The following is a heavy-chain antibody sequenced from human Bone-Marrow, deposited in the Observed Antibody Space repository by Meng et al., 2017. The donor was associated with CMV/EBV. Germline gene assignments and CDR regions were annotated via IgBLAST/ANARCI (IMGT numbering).Heavy chain of an antibody. D-gene: IGHD3-10*01. Sequence: GGSLRLSCAASGFTFSSYSMNWVRQAPGKGLEWVSSISSSSSYIYYADSVKGRFTISRDNAKNSLYLQMNSLRAEDTAVYYCARDTDYGSGRGYYLDYWGQGTLVTVTS. CDR2: ISSSSSYI. V-gene: IGHV3-21*01. J-gene: IGHJ4*02. CDR1: GFTFSSYS. CDR3: ARDTDYGSGRGYYLDY.